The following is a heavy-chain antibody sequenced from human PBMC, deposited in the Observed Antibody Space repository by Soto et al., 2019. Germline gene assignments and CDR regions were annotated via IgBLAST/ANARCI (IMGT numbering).Heavy chain of an antibody. V-gene: IGHV3-74*01. CDR2: IISGGSRV. CDR3: ARERTSKGGLDV. CDR1: GFMFSHDW. Sequence: PGGSLRLSCAASGFMFSHDWMNWVRQGPGKGLEWIARIISGGSRVTYADSVEGRFTITRDNAKNMLFLEMHSLTVEDTAVYYCARERTSKGGLDVWGEGTTVTVPS. J-gene: IGHJ6*04.